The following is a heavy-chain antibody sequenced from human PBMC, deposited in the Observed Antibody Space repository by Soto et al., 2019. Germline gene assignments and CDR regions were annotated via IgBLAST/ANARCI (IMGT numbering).Heavy chain of an antibody. CDR2: INSDGSST. J-gene: IGHJ4*02. D-gene: IGHD2-2*02. V-gene: IGHV3-74*01. CDR1: GFTFSIYW. CDR3: ASGNLPAAIDY. Sequence: GGSLRLSCAASGFTFSIYWMQWVRQAPGKGLVWVSRINSDGSSTSYADSVKGRFTISRDNAKNTLYLQMNSLRAEDTAVYYCASGNLPAAIDYWGQGTLVTVSS.